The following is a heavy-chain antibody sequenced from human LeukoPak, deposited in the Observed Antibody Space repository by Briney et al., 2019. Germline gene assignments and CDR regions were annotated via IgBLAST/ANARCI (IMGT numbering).Heavy chain of an antibody. D-gene: IGHD6-19*01. CDR1: GGSFSGYY. V-gene: IGHV4-34*01. CDR3: ARGSPSSVAVDY. Sequence: PSETLSFTCAGYGGSFSGYYWSWIRQPPGKGLKWIGEINHSESTNYNPSLKSRVTISVDTSKNQFSLKLSSVTAADTAVYYCARGSPSSVAVDYWGQGTLVTVSS. CDR2: INHSEST. J-gene: IGHJ4*02.